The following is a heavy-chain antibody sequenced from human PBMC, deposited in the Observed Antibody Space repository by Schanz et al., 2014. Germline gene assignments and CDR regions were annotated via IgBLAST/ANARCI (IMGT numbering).Heavy chain of an antibody. CDR2: INPSGGST. V-gene: IGHV1-46*01. CDR1: GYSFTSYY. D-gene: IGHD6-6*01. Sequence: QVQLVQSGAEVKKPGASVKVSCKAFGYSFTSYYIHWVRQAPGQGLEWMGVINPSGGSTIYAQKFQGRVTMTRDTSTSTLQMELSSLRSEDTAVYYCARGGAYRSPSPVFYFDYWGQGTLVTVSS. CDR3: ARGGAYRSPSPVFYFDY. J-gene: IGHJ4*02.